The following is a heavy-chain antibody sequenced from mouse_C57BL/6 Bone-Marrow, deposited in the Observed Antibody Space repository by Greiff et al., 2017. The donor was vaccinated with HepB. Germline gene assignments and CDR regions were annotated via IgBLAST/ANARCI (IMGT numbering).Heavy chain of an antibody. D-gene: IGHD2-5*01. CDR2: INPNNGGT. CDR3: ARSYSNYEGYFDY. J-gene: IGHJ2*01. V-gene: IGHV1-18*01. CDR1: GYTFTDYN. Sequence: VQLQQSGPELVKPGASVKIPCKASGYTFTDYNMDWVKQSHGKSLEWIGDINPNNGGTIYNQKFKGKATLTVDKSSSTAYMELRSLTSEDTAVYYCARSYSNYEGYFDYWGQGTTLTVSS.